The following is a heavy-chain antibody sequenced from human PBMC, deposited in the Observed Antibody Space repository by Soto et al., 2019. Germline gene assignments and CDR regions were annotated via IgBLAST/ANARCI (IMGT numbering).Heavy chain of an antibody. V-gene: IGHV1-8*01. Sequence: QVQLVQSGAEVKKPGASVKVSCKASGYTFTSYDINWVRQATGQGLEWMGWMNPNSGNTGYAQKFQGRVTMTRNTSISTAYIELSSLRSEDTAVYYCARERRGRTARPSDWFDPWGQGTLVTVSS. CDR3: ARERRGRTARPSDWFDP. CDR1: GYTFTSYD. J-gene: IGHJ5*02. CDR2: MNPNSGNT. D-gene: IGHD1-1*01.